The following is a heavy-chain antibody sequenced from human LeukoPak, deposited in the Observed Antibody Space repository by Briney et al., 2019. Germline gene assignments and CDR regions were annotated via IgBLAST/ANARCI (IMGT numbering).Heavy chain of an antibody. Sequence: ASVEVSCKASGYTFTSYGIGWVRQAPGQGLEWMGWISAYNGNTNYAQKLQGRVTMTTDTSTSTAYMELRSLRSDDTAVYYCARVWYYGSGSYHVGDYWGQGTLVTVSS. V-gene: IGHV1-18*01. CDR2: ISAYNGNT. J-gene: IGHJ4*02. CDR3: ARVWYYGSGSYHVGDY. CDR1: GYTFTSYG. D-gene: IGHD3-10*01.